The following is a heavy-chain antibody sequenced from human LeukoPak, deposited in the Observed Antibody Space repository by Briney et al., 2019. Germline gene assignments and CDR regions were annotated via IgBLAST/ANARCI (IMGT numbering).Heavy chain of an antibody. CDR1: GFTFSSYA. J-gene: IGHJ4*02. Sequence: GGSLRLSCAASGFTFSSYAMSWVRQAPGKGLEWVSAISGSGGSTYYADSVKGRFTISRDNSKNTLYLQMNSLRAEDTAVYYCAKTYSSSWLKQEYYFDYWGQGTLVTVSS. D-gene: IGHD6-13*01. CDR2: ISGSGGST. V-gene: IGHV3-23*01. CDR3: AKTYSSSWLKQEYYFDY.